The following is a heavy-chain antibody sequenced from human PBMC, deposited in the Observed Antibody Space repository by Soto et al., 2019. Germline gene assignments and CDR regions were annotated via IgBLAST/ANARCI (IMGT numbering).Heavy chain of an antibody. V-gene: IGHV6-1*01. Sequence: RSQTLSLTCAISGDSVSSNSAAWNWIRQSPSRGLEWLGRTYYRSKWYNDYAVSVKSRITINPDTSKNQFSLQLNSVTPEDTAVYYCATDPAPWVAAAGHFDYWGQGTLVTVSS. CDR3: ATDPAPWVAAAGHFDY. J-gene: IGHJ4*02. D-gene: IGHD6-13*01. CDR2: TYYRSKWYN. CDR1: GDSVSSNSAA.